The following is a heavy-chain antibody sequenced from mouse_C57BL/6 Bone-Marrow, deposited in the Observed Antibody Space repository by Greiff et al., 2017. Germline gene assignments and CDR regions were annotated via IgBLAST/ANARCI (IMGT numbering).Heavy chain of an antibody. Sequence: VQLQQSGAELVRPGASVKLSCKASGYTFTDYYINWVKQRPGQGLEWIARIYPGSGNTYYNEKFKGKATLTAEKSSSTAYMQLSSLTSEDSAVYFCARRGIYDGYHYAMDYWGQGTSVTVSS. CDR1: GYTFTDYY. CDR2: IYPGSGNT. V-gene: IGHV1-76*01. CDR3: ARRGIYDGYHYAMDY. D-gene: IGHD2-3*01. J-gene: IGHJ4*01.